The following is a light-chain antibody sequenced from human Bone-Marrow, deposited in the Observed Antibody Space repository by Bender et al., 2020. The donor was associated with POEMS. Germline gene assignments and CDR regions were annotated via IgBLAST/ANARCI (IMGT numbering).Light chain of an antibody. V-gene: IGLV1-44*01. CDR1: GSNIGTNY. J-gene: IGLJ3*02. Sequence: QSVLTQPPSASGTPGQRVTISCSGSGSNIGTNYVYWYQQLPGTAPKLLIYINNQRPSGVPDRFSGSKSGTSASLAISGLQSEDEGDYYCAAWDDGLNAGVFGGGTRLTVL. CDR3: AAWDDGLNAGV. CDR2: INN.